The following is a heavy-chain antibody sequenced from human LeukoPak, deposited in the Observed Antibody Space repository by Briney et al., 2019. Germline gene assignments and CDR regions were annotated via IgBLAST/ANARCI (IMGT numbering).Heavy chain of an antibody. J-gene: IGHJ5*02. D-gene: IGHD6-19*01. CDR3: AKDSSGWYHWFDP. CDR1: GFTFSSYD. V-gene: IGHV3-23*01. CDR2: ISGSGDST. Sequence: GGSLRLSCAASGFTFSSYDMSWVRQAPGKGLEWVSSISGSGDSTYYADSVKGRFTISRDNSKNTLYLQMNSLRAEDTAVYYCAKDSSGWYHWFDPWGQGTLVTVSP.